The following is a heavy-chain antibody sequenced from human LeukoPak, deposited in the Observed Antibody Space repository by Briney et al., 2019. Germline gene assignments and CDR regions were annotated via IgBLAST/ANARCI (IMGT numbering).Heavy chain of an antibody. V-gene: IGHV3-48*03. J-gene: IGHJ4*02. CDR2: ISSSGSTI. D-gene: IGHD2-2*01. Sequence: GGSLRLSCAASGFTFSSYEMNWVRQAPGKGLEWVSYISSSGSTIYYADSVKGRFTISRDNAKNSLYLQMNSLRAEDTAVYYCARGAVVPAATWVYYWGQGTLVTVSS. CDR3: ARGAVVPAATWVYY. CDR1: GFTFSSYE.